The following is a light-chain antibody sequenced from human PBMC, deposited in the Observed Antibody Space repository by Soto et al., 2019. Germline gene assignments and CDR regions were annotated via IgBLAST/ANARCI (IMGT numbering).Light chain of an antibody. J-gene: IGLJ1*01. CDR3: SSYTSSSTQV. V-gene: IGLV2-14*03. CDR1: SSDVGGYNY. Sequence: QSALTQPASVSGSPGQSITISCTGTSSDVGGYNYVSWYQHHPGKAPKLIIYDVTNRPSGVSNPFSGSKSGNTASLTISGLQAEDEADYYCSSYTSSSTQVFGTGTKVTVL. CDR2: DVT.